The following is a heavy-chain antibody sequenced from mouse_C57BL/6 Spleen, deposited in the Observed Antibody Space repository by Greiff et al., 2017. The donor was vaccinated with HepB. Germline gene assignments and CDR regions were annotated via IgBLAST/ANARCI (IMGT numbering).Heavy chain of an antibody. D-gene: IGHD4-1*01. J-gene: IGHJ3*01. CDR2: ISSGSSTI. Sequence: DVMLVESGGGLVKPGGSLKLSCAASGFTFSDYGMHWVRQAPEKGLEWVAYISSGSSTIYYADTVKGRFTISRDNAKNTLFLQMTSLRSEDTAMYYCAAHLTGTFAYWGQGTLVTVSA. CDR3: AAHLTGTFAY. CDR1: GFTFSDYG. V-gene: IGHV5-17*01.